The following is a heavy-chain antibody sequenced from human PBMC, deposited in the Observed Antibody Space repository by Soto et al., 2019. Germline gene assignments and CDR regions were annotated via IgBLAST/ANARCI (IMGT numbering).Heavy chain of an antibody. CDR3: TTDDPINRS. CDR1: GDAIYIGGYY. Sequence: SETLSLTCTVSGDAIYIGGYYWTWIRQHPGKGLEWIGYIYHTGKTYYNPSLESRVTMSVDTSKNQFSLKLASVTAADTAVYYCTTDDPINRSWGQGTLVTVSS. J-gene: IGHJ4*02. CDR2: IYHTGKT. V-gene: IGHV4-31*03.